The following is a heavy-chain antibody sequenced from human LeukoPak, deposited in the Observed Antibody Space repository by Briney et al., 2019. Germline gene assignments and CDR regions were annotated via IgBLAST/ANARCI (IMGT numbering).Heavy chain of an antibody. J-gene: IGHJ6*02. CDR2: IHHDGSGT. CDR3: VKDPFFHYGMDL. Sequence: GGSLRLSCLASGFSFGTSSMHWIRQTPGKGLEYVSAIHHDGSGTFYTDSVKDRFTISRDNSKNTLYLQMRSLRTEDTAVYHCVKDPFFHYGMDLWGQGTTVTVSS. D-gene: IGHD3-16*01. V-gene: IGHV3-64D*06. CDR1: GFSFGTSS.